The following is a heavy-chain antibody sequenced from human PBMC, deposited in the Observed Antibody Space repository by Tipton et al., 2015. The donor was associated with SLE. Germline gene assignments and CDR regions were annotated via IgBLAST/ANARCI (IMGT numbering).Heavy chain of an antibody. CDR3: ARGGYHFWSGPGNY. Sequence: TLSLTCAVYGGSFSGYYWSWGRPSPRKGRGWIGEVNHSGSTNYNPSLKIRVTISVDTSKNKFSLKLSSVTAADTAVYYCARGGYHFWSGPGNYWGQGTLVTVSS. J-gene: IGHJ4*02. CDR1: GGSFSGYY. V-gene: IGHV4-34*01. D-gene: IGHD3-3*01. CDR2: VNHSGST.